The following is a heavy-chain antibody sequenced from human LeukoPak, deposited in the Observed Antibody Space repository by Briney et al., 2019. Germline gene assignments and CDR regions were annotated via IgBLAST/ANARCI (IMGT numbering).Heavy chain of an antibody. CDR3: ARYYYYYYGMDV. J-gene: IGHJ6*02. CDR2: IYYSGST. Sequence: SETLSLTGTVSGGSISSYCWSWIRQPPGKGLEWIGYIYYSGSTNYNPSLKSRVTISVDSSKNQFSLKLSSVTAADTAVYYCARYYYYYYGMDVWGQGTTVTVSS. V-gene: IGHV4-59*08. CDR1: GGSISSYC.